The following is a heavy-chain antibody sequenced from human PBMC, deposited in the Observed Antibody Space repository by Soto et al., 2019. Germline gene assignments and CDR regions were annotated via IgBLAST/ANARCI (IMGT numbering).Heavy chain of an antibody. CDR1: GFSLSTSGVG. D-gene: IGHD6-13*01. CDR2: IYWNDNK. J-gene: IGHJ5*02. V-gene: IGHV2-5*01. CDR3: AHRPVLAAAAYNWFDP. Sequence: SGPTLVNPTQTLTLTCTFSGFSLSTSGVGVGWIRQPPGKALEWLALIYWNDNKHYSPSLKSRLTITKDTSKNQVVLTMTKMDPVDTGTYYCAHRPVLAAAAYNWFDPWGQGTLVTVSS.